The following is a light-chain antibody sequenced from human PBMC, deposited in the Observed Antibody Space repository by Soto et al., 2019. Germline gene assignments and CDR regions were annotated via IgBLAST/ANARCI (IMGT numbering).Light chain of an antibody. CDR3: KKYNNWPRLT. CDR2: GAS. Sequence: EIVMTQSPATLSVSPGERATLSCRASQGVSSNLAWYQQKPGQAPRLLIYGASTRATGIPARFSGSGSGTEFTLTISSLQSEDFAVYYCKKYNNWPRLTFGGGTKVDIK. CDR1: QGVSSN. J-gene: IGKJ4*01. V-gene: IGKV3-15*01.